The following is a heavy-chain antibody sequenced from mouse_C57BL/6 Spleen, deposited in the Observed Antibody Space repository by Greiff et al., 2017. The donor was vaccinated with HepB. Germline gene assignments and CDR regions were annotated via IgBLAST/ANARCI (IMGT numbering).Heavy chain of an antibody. CDR2: IDPENGDT. Sequence: EVQLQQSGAELVRPGASVKLSCTASGFNIKDDYMHWVKQRPEQGLEWIGWIDPENGDTEYASKFQGKATITADTSSNTAYLQLSSLTSDDTAVYYCTTYGSSYGYWYFDVWGTGTTVTVSS. J-gene: IGHJ1*03. CDR3: TTYGSSYGYWYFDV. CDR1: GFNIKDDY. D-gene: IGHD1-1*01. V-gene: IGHV14-4*01.